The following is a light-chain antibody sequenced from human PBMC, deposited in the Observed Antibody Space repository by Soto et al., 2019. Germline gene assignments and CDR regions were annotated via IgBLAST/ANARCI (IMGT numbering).Light chain of an antibody. CDR3: QKYEAYPLT. J-gene: IGKJ4*01. CDR2: KAS. CDR1: QSLSSW. Sequence: DIQLTQSPSTMSASVRDRVTITCRASQSLSSWMAWYKQKTGKAPKILVCKASSLESGVPSRFSGSGSWTEFPLTISTLQPGDFATYYFQKYEAYPLTFGVGTKVDI. V-gene: IGKV1-5*03.